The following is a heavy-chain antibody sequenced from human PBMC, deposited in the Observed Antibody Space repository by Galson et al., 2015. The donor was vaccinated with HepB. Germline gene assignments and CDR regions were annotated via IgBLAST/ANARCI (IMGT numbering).Heavy chain of an antibody. CDR1: GYTFTSYG. Sequence: QSGAEVKKPGASVKVSCKASGYTFTSYGISWVRQAPGQGLEWMGWISAYNGNTNYAQKLQGRVTMTTDTSTSTACMELRSLRSDDTAVYYCARGHGGSSWYFELDEDEFDYWGQGTLVTVSS. D-gene: IGHD6-13*01. V-gene: IGHV1-18*04. J-gene: IGHJ4*02. CDR2: ISAYNGNT. CDR3: ARGHGGSSWYFELDEDEFDY.